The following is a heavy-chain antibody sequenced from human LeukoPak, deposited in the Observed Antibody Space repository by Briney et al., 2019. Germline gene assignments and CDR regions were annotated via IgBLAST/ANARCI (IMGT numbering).Heavy chain of an antibody. CDR2: FSSTSGDI. Sequence: GGSLRPSCPASGFTFSGNTLTWVRQAPGRGRGRAAPFSSTSGDIYYVDSVKGRLTISRDNAKNSLYLQMNSLRAEDTAVYYCARDRLCSSTSCYALDIWGQGTTVTVSS. CDR1: GFTFSGNT. D-gene: IGHD2-2*01. CDR3: ARDRLCSSTSCYALDI. V-gene: IGHV3-21*01. J-gene: IGHJ3*02.